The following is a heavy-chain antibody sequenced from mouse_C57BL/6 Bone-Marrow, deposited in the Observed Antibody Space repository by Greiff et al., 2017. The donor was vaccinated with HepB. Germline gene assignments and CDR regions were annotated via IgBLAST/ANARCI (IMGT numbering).Heavy chain of an antibody. Sequence: QVQLQQPGAELVMPGASVKLSCKASGYTFTSYWMHWVKQRPGQGLEWIGEIDPSDSYTNYNQKFKGKSTLTVDKYSSTAYMQLSSLTSEDSAVYYCAGGLLTWFAYWGQGTLVTVSA. CDR2: IDPSDSYT. J-gene: IGHJ3*01. D-gene: IGHD2-3*01. CDR3: AGGLLTWFAY. CDR1: GYTFTSYW. V-gene: IGHV1-69*01.